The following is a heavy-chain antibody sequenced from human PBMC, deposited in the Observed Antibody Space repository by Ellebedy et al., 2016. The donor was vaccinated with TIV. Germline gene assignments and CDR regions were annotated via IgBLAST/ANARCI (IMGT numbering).Heavy chain of an antibody. CDR1: GFTFSSYA. Sequence: PGGSLRLSCAASGFTFSSYAMHWVRQATGTGLEWVSGITTAGDTYYPGSVKGRFKISRENAKNSLYLQMNSLRAGDTAVYYCARGYYDSSGYYWARDAFDIWGQGTMVTVSS. V-gene: IGHV3-13*01. CDR3: ARGYYDSSGYYWARDAFDI. D-gene: IGHD3-22*01. CDR2: ITTAGDT. J-gene: IGHJ3*02.